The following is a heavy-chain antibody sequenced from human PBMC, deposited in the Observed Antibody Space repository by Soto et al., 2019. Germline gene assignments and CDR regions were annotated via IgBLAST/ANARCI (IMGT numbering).Heavy chain of an antibody. J-gene: IGHJ4*01. V-gene: IGHV3-23*01. CDR1: GFTFSNYA. D-gene: IGHD3-3*01. CDR2: ISGSGRDT. CDR3: AKERLEEVGTFFEL. Sequence: GGSLRLSCEASGFTFSNYAMSWVRQAPGKGLEWVSGISGSGRDTYYADSVKGRLTISRDNAKNTLFLQMNSLRAEDAASYYCAKERLEEVGTFFELWVHGIMVTVS.